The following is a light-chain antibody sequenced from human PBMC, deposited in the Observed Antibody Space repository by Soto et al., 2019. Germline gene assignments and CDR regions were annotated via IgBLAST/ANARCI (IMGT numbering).Light chain of an antibody. CDR3: QQYGNSRT. J-gene: IGKJ1*01. V-gene: IGKV3-20*01. Sequence: EIVLTQSPGTLSLSPGERATLSCRTSQSTTNNYLAWYQQKPGQAPRLLIYGASSRATGIPDRFSGSGSGTDFTLTISRLEPEDFAVYYCQQYGNSRTFGQGTEVDIK. CDR1: QSTTNNY. CDR2: GAS.